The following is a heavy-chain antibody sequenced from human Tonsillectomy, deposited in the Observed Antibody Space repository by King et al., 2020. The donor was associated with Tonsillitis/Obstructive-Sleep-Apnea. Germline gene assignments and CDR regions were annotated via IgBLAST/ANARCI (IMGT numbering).Heavy chain of an antibody. CDR3: ARENGGGSAFDI. D-gene: IGHD3-16*01. J-gene: IGHJ3*02. CDR1: GGSFSGYY. CDR2: ISHSGST. Sequence: VQLQQWGAGLLKPSETLSLTCGVYGGSFSGYYWSWIRQPPGKGQEWIGEISHSGSTNYNPSLKSRVTISVDTSKNHFYLKLSSVNAADTAVYYCARENGGGSAFDIWGQGTMVTVSS. V-gene: IGHV4-34*01.